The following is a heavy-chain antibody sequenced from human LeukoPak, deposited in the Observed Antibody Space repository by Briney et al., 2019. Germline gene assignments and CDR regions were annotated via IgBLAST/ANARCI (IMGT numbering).Heavy chain of an antibody. J-gene: IGHJ3*02. Sequence: PSETLSLTCTVSGGSISSSSSYWTWVRQPAGQGLEWIGRISTSGSTYYNPSLKSRVTISVDTSKNQFSLKLTSVTAADTAVYHCARHGGIIAAAGTRAFDIWGQGTMVTVSS. CDR1: GGSISSSSSY. CDR3: ARHGGIIAAAGTRAFDI. CDR2: ISTSGST. D-gene: IGHD6-13*01. V-gene: IGHV4-61*02.